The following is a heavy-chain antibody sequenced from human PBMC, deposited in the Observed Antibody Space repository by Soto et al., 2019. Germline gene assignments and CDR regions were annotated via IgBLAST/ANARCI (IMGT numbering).Heavy chain of an antibody. Sequence: KPSETLSLTCTVSGGSISSSSYYWGWIRQPPGKGLEWIGSIYYSGSTYYNPSLKSRVTISVDTSKNQFSLKLSSVTAADTAVYYCARHTHIYGSGSYYGPYDYWGQGTLVTVSS. CDR2: IYYSGST. CDR1: GGSISSSSYY. V-gene: IGHV4-39*01. D-gene: IGHD3-10*01. CDR3: ARHTHIYGSGSYYGPYDY. J-gene: IGHJ4*02.